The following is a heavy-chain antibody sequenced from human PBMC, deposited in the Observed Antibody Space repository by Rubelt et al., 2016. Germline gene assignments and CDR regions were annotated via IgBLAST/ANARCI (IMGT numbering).Heavy chain of an antibody. D-gene: IGHD3-22*01. CDR1: GESLSGYY. CDR3: AGGHKWYDRSGYPIDKFAY. CDR2: INPSGSS. J-gene: IGHJ4*02. V-gene: IGHV4-34*01. Sequence: QVQLQQWGAGLLKPSETLSLTCAVSGESLSGYYGNWLRQPPGKGLEWIGEINPSGSSNYNPSLRSRVTISVDTSKSQFSRKLSSVTAWDTAVYYCAGGHKWYDRSGYPIDKFAYWGQGSLVTVSS.